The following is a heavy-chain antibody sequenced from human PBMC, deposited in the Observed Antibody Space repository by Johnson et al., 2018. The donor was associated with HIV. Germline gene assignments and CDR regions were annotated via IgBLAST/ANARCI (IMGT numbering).Heavy chain of an antibody. CDR1: GFTFDDYV. CDR2: ISWNSGRI. V-gene: IGHV3-9*01. J-gene: IGHJ3*02. Sequence: QLVESGGGVVKPGRSLRLSCAASGFTFDDYVMHWVRQAPGKGLEWVSGISWNSGRIGYADSVNGRFTIYRANVKNSLYLQMNSLRAEETAVYYCAKGIEDWLNYIAFDIWGRGIMVTVSS. CDR3: AKGIEDWLNYIAFDI. D-gene: IGHD3-10*01.